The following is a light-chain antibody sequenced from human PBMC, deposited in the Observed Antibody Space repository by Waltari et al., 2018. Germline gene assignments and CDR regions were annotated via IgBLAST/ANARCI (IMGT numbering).Light chain of an antibody. Sequence: DVQMTQSPSSLSASVGDRITITCRASQTINDLLAWYQQKPGKAPRLLIQKASVLESGVPSRFSGSGSGTEFTLTISSLQPDDIATYYCQQCNTFSFNFG. J-gene: IGKJ3*01. CDR2: KAS. CDR1: QTINDL. CDR3: QQCNTFSFN. V-gene: IGKV1-5*03.